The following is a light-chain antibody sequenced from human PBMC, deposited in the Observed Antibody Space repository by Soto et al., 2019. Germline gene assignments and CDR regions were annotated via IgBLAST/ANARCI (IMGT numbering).Light chain of an antibody. CDR3: HQYATSPQT. J-gene: IGKJ1*01. CDR2: GPS. Sequence: EIVLTQSPGTLSLSPGERATLSCRASQSVPKNYLAWYQHKPVQAPRLLIYGPSSRATGIPDRFSGSGSGTDFTLSISRLEPEDFAVYYCHQYATSPQTFGQGTKVEIK. V-gene: IGKV3-20*01. CDR1: QSVPKNY.